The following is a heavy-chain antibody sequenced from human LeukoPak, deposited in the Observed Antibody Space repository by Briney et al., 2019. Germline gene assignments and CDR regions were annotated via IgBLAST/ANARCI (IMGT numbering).Heavy chain of an antibody. CDR2: ISAYNGNT. J-gene: IGHJ4*02. CDR1: GYTFTSYG. CDR3: ARGLSGYYDGAYYFDY. Sequence: ASVKVSCKASGYTFTSYGISWVRQAPGQGLEWMGWISAYNGNTNYAQKLQGRVTMTTDTSTSTAYMELRSLRSDDTAVYYCARGLSGYYDGAYYFDYWGQGTLVPVSS. V-gene: IGHV1-18*01. D-gene: IGHD3-22*01.